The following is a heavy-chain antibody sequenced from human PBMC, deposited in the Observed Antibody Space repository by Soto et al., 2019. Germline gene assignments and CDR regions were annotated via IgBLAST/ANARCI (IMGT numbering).Heavy chain of an antibody. V-gene: IGHV4-31*02. CDR1: GGSILNGGQY. CDR3: ARGVREIRLLGSFDY. Sequence: SETLSFTGTVSGGSILNGGQYWNWIRQHPGKGLEWIGSIFYSGNTHYNPALKSRRSISVDASENQFSLKLSSVTAADTAVYSCARGVREIRLLGSFDYWGQGTLVAVSS. CDR2: IFYSGNT. J-gene: IGHJ4*02. D-gene: IGHD3-10*01.